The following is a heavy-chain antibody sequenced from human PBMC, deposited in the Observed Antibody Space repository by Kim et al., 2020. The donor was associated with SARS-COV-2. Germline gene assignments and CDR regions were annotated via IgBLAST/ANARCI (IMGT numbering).Heavy chain of an antibody. D-gene: IGHD2-15*01. J-gene: IGHJ4*02. CDR1: GHTFTRDS. CDR2: IDCGNGDT. Sequence: ASVKVSCKTSGHTFTRDSIHWVRQAPGQRLEWMGGIDCGNGDTIYSQKFQGRVTFTTDTSASTAYMELSFLRSEDSAVYYCLGGYYFDYCGQGTLVTVSS. V-gene: IGHV1-3*01. CDR3: LGGYYFDY.